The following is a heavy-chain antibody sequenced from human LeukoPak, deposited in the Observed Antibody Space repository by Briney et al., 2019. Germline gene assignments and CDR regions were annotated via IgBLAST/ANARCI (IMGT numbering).Heavy chain of an antibody. CDR3: AKEYSSSPGGSPFDD. CDR2: IRYDGSNK. V-gene: IGHV3-30*02. D-gene: IGHD6-6*01. J-gene: IGHJ4*02. Sequence: GGSLRLSCAASGFTFSSYGMHWVRQAPGKGLEWVAFIRYDGSNKYYADSVKGRFTISRDNSKNTLYLQMNSLRAGDTAVYYCAKEYSSSPGGSPFDDWGQGTLVTVSS. CDR1: GFTFSSYG.